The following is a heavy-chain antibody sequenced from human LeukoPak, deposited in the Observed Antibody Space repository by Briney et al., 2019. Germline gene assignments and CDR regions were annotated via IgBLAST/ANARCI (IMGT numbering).Heavy chain of an antibody. Sequence: PSETLSLTCAVYGGSFSGYYWSWIRQPPGKGLEWIGEINHSGSTNYNPSLKSRVTISVDTSKNQFSLKLSSVTAADTAVYYCSEGRGVGILACYYTITENFDYWGQGTLVTVSS. V-gene: IGHV4-34*01. CDR3: SEGRGVGILACYYTITENFDY. J-gene: IGHJ4*02. D-gene: IGHD3-9*01. CDR1: GGSFSGYY. CDR2: INHSGST.